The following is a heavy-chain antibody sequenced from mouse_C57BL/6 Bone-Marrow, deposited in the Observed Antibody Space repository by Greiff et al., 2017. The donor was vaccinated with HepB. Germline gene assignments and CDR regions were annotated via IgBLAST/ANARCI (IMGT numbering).Heavy chain of an antibody. CDR3: ARSGDPAWFAY. CDR2: INPGSGGT. V-gene: IGHV1-54*01. D-gene: IGHD3-2*02. J-gene: IGHJ3*01. Sequence: VKLMESGAELVRPGTSVKVSCKASGYAFTNYLIEWVKQRPGQGLEWIGVINPGSGGTNYNEKFKGKATLTADKSSSTAYMQLSSLTSEDSAVYFCARSGDPAWFAYWGQGTLVTVSA. CDR1: GYAFTNYL.